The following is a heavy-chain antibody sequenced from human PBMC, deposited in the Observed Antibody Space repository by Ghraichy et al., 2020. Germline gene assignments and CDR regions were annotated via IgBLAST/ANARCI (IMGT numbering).Heavy chain of an antibody. J-gene: IGHJ6*02. D-gene: IGHD5-18*01. CDR1: GGSISSGGYY. CDR3: ARNEADSYGLGMDV. CDR2: IYYSGST. V-gene: IGHV4-31*03. Sequence: SETLSLTCTVSGGSISSGGYYWSWIRQHPGKGLEWIGYIYYSGSTYYNPSLKSRVTISVDTSKNQFSLKLSSVTAADTAVYYCARNEADSYGLGMDVWGQGTTVTVSS.